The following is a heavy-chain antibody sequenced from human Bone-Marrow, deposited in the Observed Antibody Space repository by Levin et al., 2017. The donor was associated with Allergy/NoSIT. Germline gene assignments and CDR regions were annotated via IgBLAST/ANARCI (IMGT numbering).Heavy chain of an antibody. D-gene: IGHD3-3*01. CDR2: IYSGGST. Sequence: GGSLRLSCAASGFTVSSNYMSWVRQAPGKGLEWVSVIYSGGSTYYADSVKGRFTISRDNSKNTLYLQMNSLRAEDTAVYYCARGIHLGVMNFGVVIDHTHEYYFDYWGQGTLVTVSS. J-gene: IGHJ4*02. V-gene: IGHV3-66*01. CDR3: ARGIHLGVMNFGVVIDHTHEYYFDY. CDR1: GFTVSSNY.